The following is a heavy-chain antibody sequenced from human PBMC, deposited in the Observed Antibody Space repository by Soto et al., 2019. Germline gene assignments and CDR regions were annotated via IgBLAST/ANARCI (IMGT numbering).Heavy chain of an antibody. J-gene: IGHJ3*02. CDR2: IIPILDVT. Sequence: QVQLVQSGAEVKKPGSPVKVSCKASGGTFNTYSMFWVRQAPGQGLEWMGRIIPILDVTNYAQKFQGRVTLSADKSTSTVYIELSSLRSEDTALYYCTIGSWSGEVFDIWGQGTMVTVSS. CDR3: TIGSWSGEVFDI. V-gene: IGHV1-69*02. D-gene: IGHD2-21*01. CDR1: GGTFNTYS.